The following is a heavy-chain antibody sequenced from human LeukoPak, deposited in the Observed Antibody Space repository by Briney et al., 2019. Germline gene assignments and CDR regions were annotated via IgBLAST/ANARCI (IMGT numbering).Heavy chain of an antibody. J-gene: IGHJ5*02. D-gene: IGHD6-13*01. CDR2: ISGSGGST. CDR3: AKGKQQLVRNWFDP. V-gene: IGHV3-23*01. Sequence: GGSLRLSXAASGFTFGSYAMSWVRQSPGKGLEWLSAISGSGGSTYYADSVKGRFTISRDNSKNTLYLQMNSLRAEDTAVYYCAKGKQQLVRNWFDPWGQGTLVTVSS. CDR1: GFTFGSYA.